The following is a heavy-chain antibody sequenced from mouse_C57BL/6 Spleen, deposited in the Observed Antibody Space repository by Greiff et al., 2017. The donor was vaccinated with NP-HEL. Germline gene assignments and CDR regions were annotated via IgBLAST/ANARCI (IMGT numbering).Heavy chain of an antibody. V-gene: IGHV1-80*01. CDR1: GYAFSSYW. Sequence: QVQLQQSGAELVKPGASVKISCKASGYAFSSYWMNWVKQRPGKGLEWIGQIYPGDGDTNYNGKFKGKATLTADKSSSTAYMQLSSLTSEDSAVYFCARSYDYDPWFAYWGQRTLVTVSA. J-gene: IGHJ3*01. CDR3: ARSYDYDPWFAY. D-gene: IGHD2-4*01. CDR2: IYPGDGDT.